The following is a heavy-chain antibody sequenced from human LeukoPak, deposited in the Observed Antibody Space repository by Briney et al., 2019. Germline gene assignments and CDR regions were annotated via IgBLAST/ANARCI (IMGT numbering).Heavy chain of an antibody. CDR1: GFTFSNFD. J-gene: IGHJ4*02. CDR2: IWYDGSSE. Sequence: GGSLRLSCAASGFTFSNFDMHWVRQAPGKGLEWVALIWYDGSSEYYADSVKGRFTISRDNSKNTLYLQMNSLRAEDTAVYYCARDHTPDDYLWGSYRHGDYFDYWGQGSLVTVSS. V-gene: IGHV3-33*01. D-gene: IGHD3-16*02. CDR3: ARDHTPDDYLWGSYRHGDYFDY.